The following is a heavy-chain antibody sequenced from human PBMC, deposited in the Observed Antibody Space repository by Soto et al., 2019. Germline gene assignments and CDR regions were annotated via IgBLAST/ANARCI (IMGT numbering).Heavy chain of an antibody. Sequence: QLQLQESGPGLVKPSETLSLTCTVSGGSISSSSYYWGWIRQPPGKGLEWIGSIYYSGSTYYNPSLKSRVTISVDTSKNQFSLKLSSVTAADTAVYYCARHPYCSGGSCYSLYYFDYWGQGTLVTVSS. D-gene: IGHD2-15*01. CDR3: ARHPYCSGGSCYSLYYFDY. V-gene: IGHV4-39*01. CDR2: IYYSGST. CDR1: GGSISSSSYY. J-gene: IGHJ4*02.